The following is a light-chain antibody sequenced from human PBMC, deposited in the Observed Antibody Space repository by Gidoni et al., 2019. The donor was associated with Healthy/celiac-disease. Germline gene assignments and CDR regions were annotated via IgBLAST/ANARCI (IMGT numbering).Light chain of an antibody. V-gene: IGKV3-20*01. Sequence: EIVLTQSPGSLSLSPGERATLSCSASHSVSSSYLAWYQQKPGQAPRLLIYGASSRATGIPDRFSGSGSGTDFTLTISRLEPEDFAVYYCQQYGSSRLTFGGGTKVEIK. J-gene: IGKJ4*01. CDR2: GAS. CDR1: HSVSSSY. CDR3: QQYGSSRLT.